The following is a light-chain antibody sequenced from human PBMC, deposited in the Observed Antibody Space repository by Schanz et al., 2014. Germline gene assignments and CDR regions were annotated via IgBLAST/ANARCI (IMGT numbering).Light chain of an antibody. Sequence: QSALTQPASVSGSPGQSITISCTGTSSDVGGYNYVSWYQQHPGKAPKLMIYDVSNRPSGVSNRFSGSKSGNTASLTISGLQAEDEADYYCSSYTSSSTPRWVFGGGTKVTVL. CDR3: SSYTSSSTPRWV. J-gene: IGLJ3*02. CDR2: DVS. CDR1: SSDVGGYNY. V-gene: IGLV2-14*01.